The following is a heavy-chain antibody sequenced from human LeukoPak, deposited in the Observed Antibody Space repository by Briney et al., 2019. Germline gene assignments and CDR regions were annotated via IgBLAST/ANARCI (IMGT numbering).Heavy chain of an antibody. CDR1: GFTFSSYA. CDR3: VYYDSSGYYYGRLRY. V-gene: IGHV3-23*01. D-gene: IGHD3-22*01. Sequence: GGSLRLSCAASGFTFSSYAMSWVRQAPGKGLEWVSAISGSGGSTYYADSVKGRFTISRDNSKNTLYLHMNSLRAEDTAVYFCVYYDSSGYYYGRLRYWGQGTPVTVSS. J-gene: IGHJ4*02. CDR2: ISGSGGST.